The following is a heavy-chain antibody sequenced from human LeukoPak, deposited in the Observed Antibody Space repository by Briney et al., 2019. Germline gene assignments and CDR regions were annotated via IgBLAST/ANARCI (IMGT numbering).Heavy chain of an antibody. D-gene: IGHD1-20*01. V-gene: IGHV4-31*03. Sequence: SQTLSLTCTVSGGSISSGGYYWSWIRQHPGKGLEWIGYIYYSGSTYYNPSLKSRVTISVDTSKNQFSLKLSSVTAADTAMYYCARGAGSEITGTPDYFDYWGQGTLVTVSS. CDR2: IYYSGST. CDR3: ARGAGSEITGTPDYFDY. CDR1: GGSISSGGYY. J-gene: IGHJ4*02.